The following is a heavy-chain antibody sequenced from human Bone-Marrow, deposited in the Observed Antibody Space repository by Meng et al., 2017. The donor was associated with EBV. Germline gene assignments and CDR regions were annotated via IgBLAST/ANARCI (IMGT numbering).Heavy chain of an antibody. D-gene: IGHD3-10*01. V-gene: IGHV1-8*02. CDR2: MDPNSGNT. CDR1: GGTFSSYA. J-gene: IGHJ5*02. CDR3: ARDVYASGTYRADP. Sequence: QVQLVQSGAEVEKPGSSVKVSCKASGGTFSSYAISWVRQAPGQGLEWMGWMDPNSGNTGFAQKFQGRVTMTRNTSISTAYMELSALTSEDTAVYYCARDVYASGTYRADPWGQGTLVTVSS.